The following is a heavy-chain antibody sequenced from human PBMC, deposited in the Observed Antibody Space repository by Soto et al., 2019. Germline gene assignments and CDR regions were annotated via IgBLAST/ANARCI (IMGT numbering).Heavy chain of an antibody. CDR2: INAGNGNT. J-gene: IGHJ4*02. V-gene: IGHV1-3*01. D-gene: IGHD3-10*01. Sequence: QVQLVQSGAEVKKPGASVKVSCKASGYTFTSYAMHWVRQAPGQRLERMGWINAGNGNTKYSQKFHGRVTITRDTADSTAYMELSSLRSEDTAVYYCATGMAPYGSWSYHRPLLYYWGQGTLVTVSS. CDR3: ATGMAPYGSWSYHRPLLYY. CDR1: GYTFTSYA.